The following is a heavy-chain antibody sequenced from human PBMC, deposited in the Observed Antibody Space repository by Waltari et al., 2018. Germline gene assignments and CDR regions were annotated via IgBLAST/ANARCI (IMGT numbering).Heavy chain of an antibody. J-gene: IGHJ4*02. CDR1: GFTLHDYA. Sequence: EVQLVESGGGLVQPGRSLRLSGAASGFTLHDYAMHWVRQAPGKGLEWVSGISWNSDYINYADSVKGRFTISRDKNFLYLQMNSLRAEDTAFYYCARDPLYGSYEFDCWGQGTLVTVSS. D-gene: IGHD1-26*01. V-gene: IGHV3-9*01. CDR3: ARDPLYGSYEFDC. CDR2: ISWNSDYI.